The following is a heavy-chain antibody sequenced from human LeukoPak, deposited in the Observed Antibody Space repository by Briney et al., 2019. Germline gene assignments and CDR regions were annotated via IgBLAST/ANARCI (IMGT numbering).Heavy chain of an antibody. J-gene: IGHJ6*02. CDR1: GFTFTSSA. D-gene: IGHD3-3*01. V-gene: IGHV1-58*01. CDR2: IFVGSGNT. CDR3: AADSRDFWSGYYRYYYYGMDV. Sequence: ASVKVSCKASGFTFTSSAVQWVRQTRGQRLEWIGWIFVGSGNTNYAQKFQERVTITRDMSTSTAYMELSSLRSEDTAVYYCAADSRDFWSGYYRYYYYGMDVWGQGTTVTVSS.